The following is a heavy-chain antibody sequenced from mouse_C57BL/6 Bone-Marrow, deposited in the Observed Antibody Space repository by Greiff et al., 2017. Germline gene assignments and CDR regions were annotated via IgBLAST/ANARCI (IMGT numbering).Heavy chain of an antibody. V-gene: IGHV1-81*01. J-gene: IGHJ3*01. CDR1: GYTFTSYG. CDR3: ARCGYHGGFAY. CDR2: IYPRSGNT. D-gene: IGHD2-2*01. Sequence: VQLQQSGAELARPGASVKLSCKASGYTFTSYGISWVKQRPGQGLEWIGEIYPRSGNTYYNEEFKGKATLTADKSSSTAYMELRSLTSEDSAVYFCARCGYHGGFAYWGQGTLVTVSA.